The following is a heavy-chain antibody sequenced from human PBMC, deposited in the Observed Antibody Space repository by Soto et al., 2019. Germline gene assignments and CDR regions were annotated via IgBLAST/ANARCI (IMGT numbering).Heavy chain of an antibody. CDR3: LKGSGWP. D-gene: IGHD6-19*01. CDR1: GFTFTNAW. Sequence: GGSLRLSCAASGFTFTNAWMNWVRQAPGKGLEWVCRIKSKSDGETTDYAAPVKGRFTISRDDSKNTLYLQMNSLETDDTAVYYCLKGSGWPWGQGTLVTVS. CDR2: IKSKSDGETT. V-gene: IGHV3-15*07. J-gene: IGHJ4*02.